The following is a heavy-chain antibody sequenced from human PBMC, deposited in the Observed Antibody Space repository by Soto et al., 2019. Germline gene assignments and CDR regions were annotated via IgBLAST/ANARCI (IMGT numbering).Heavy chain of an antibody. Sequence: EVQLLESGGGLAQPGGSLRLSCAASGFTFGGYAMSWVRQAPGRGLEWVSGISHSGSATYYADSVKGRFTISRDNSRNTLYLQMNSLGAEDTAVYYCAKDRSIWYDHPVHYWGQGTLVTVSS. CDR3: AKDRSIWYDHPVHY. J-gene: IGHJ4*02. D-gene: IGHD6-13*01. CDR1: GFTFGGYA. CDR2: ISHSGSAT. V-gene: IGHV3-23*01.